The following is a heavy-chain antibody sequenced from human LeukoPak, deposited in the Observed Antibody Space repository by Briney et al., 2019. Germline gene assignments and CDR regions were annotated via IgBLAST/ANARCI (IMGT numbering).Heavy chain of an antibody. CDR3: ARLRGRDGALFDP. Sequence: PSETLSLTCTVSGGSISSSSYYWGWIRQPPGRGLEGIGSIYYSGSTNYNPSLKSRVTISVDTSKSQFSLKLSSVTAADTAVYYCARLRGRDGALFDPWGQGTLVTVSS. CDR2: IYYSGST. V-gene: IGHV4-39*07. J-gene: IGHJ5*02. D-gene: IGHD5-24*01. CDR1: GGSISSSSYY.